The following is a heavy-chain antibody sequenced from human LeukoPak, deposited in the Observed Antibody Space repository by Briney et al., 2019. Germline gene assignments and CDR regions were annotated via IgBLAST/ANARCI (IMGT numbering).Heavy chain of an antibody. V-gene: IGHV1-69*01. CDR2: IIPIFGTA. CDR3: ARWIVVVPAAMRGWFDP. J-gene: IGHJ5*02. CDR1: GGTFSSYA. Sequence: GSSVKVSCKASGGTFSSYAISWVRQAPGQGLEWMGGIIPIFGTANYAQKFQGRVTITADESTSTAYMELSSLRSEDTAVYYCARWIVVVPAAMRGWFDPWGQGTLVTVSS. D-gene: IGHD2-2*01.